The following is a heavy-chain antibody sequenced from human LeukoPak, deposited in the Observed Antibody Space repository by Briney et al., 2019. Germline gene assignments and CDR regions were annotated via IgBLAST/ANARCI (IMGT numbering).Heavy chain of an antibody. J-gene: IGHJ4*02. CDR1: GFTFSSYS. V-gene: IGHV3-21*01. CDR3: ARSLFGGIAVAGTVLDY. D-gene: IGHD6-19*01. Sequence: TPGGSLRLSCAASGFTFSSYSMNWVRQAPGKGLEWVSSISSSSSYIYYADSVKGRFTISRDNAKNSLYLQMNSLRAEDTAVYYCARSLFGGIAVAGTVLDYWGQGTLVTVSS. CDR2: ISSSSSYI.